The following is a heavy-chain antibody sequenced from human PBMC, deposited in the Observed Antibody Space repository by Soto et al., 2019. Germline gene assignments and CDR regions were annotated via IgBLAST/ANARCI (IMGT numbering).Heavy chain of an antibody. J-gene: IGHJ3*02. CDR2: IYYSGST. CDR3: ARDLAYYHFWSGYLYAFDI. D-gene: IGHD3-3*01. CDR1: GGSISSGDYY. Sequence: SETLSLTCTVSGGSISSGDYYWSWIRQPPGKGLEWIGYIYYSGSTYYNPSLKSRVTISVDTSKNQFSLKLSSVTAADTAVYYCARDLAYYHFWSGYLYAFDIWGQGTIVTV. V-gene: IGHV4-30-4*01.